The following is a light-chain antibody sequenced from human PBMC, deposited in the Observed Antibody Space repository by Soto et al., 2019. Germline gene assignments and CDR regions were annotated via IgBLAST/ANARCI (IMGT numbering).Light chain of an antibody. Sequence: EIVLTQSPGTLSLSPGERATLSCRASQSIGSSYLAWYQQKPGQAPRLLIYGASSRATGIPDRFSGGGSGTDFTLTISSLEPEDFAVYYCQQYGSSPWTFGQGTKVDIK. J-gene: IGKJ1*01. CDR3: QQYGSSPWT. CDR2: GAS. V-gene: IGKV3-20*01. CDR1: QSIGSSY.